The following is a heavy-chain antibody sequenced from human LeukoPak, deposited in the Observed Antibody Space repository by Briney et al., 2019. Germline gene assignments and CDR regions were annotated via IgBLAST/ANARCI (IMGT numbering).Heavy chain of an antibody. V-gene: IGHV3-33*01. J-gene: IGHJ4*02. CDR2: IWYDGSEK. CDR1: GFTFSQFG. CDR3: ARDRGTTSSAGYYFDY. D-gene: IGHD6-6*01. Sequence: GGSLRLSCAASGFTFSQFGMHWVRQAPGRGLEWVAIIWYDGSEKFYGDSVKGRFTISRDNSKNTLYLQMNSLRAEDTAVYYCARDRGTTSSAGYYFDYWGQGTLVTVSS.